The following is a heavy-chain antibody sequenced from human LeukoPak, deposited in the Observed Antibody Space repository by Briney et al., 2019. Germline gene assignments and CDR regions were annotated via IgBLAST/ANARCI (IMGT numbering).Heavy chain of an antibody. CDR3: ARDEYIHGDLTNFDS. CDR1: GFTVSRNY. J-gene: IGHJ4*02. Sequence: GGSLRLSCAASGFTVSRNYMSWIRQAPGKGLEWVSYISSSGSMISDADSVKGRFTISRDNAKRSLYLQMNSLRAEDTAVYYCARDEYIHGDLTNFDSWGQGTLVIVSS. CDR2: ISSSGSMI. D-gene: IGHD4-17*01. V-gene: IGHV3-11*04.